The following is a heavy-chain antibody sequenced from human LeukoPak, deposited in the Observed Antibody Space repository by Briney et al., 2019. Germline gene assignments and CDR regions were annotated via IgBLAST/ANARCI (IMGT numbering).Heavy chain of an antibody. D-gene: IGHD6-6*01. CDR2: ISAYNGNT. V-gene: IGHV1-18*01. CDR3: ARLSSIAARGYFDY. J-gene: IGHJ4*02. CDR1: GYTFTSYG. Sequence: ASVKVSCKASGYTFTSYGISWARQAPGQGLEWMGWISAYNGNTNYAQKLQGRVTMTTDTSTSTAYMELRSLRSDDTAVYYCARLSSIAARGYFDYWGQGTLVTVSS.